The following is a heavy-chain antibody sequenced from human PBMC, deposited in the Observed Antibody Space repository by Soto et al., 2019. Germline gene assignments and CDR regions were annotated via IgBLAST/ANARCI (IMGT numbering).Heavy chain of an antibody. D-gene: IGHD2-15*01. CDR1: GFTFSSYA. J-gene: IGHJ4*02. V-gene: IGHV3-23*01. CDR2: ISGSGGST. Sequence: EVQLLESGGGLVQPGGSLRLSCAASGFTFSSYAMSWVRQAPGKGLEWVSAISGSGGSTYYADSVKGRFTISRDNSKNTRYLQRNSLRAEDTAVYYCAKDIDVVVAAINFDYWGQGTLVTVSS. CDR3: AKDIDVVVAAINFDY.